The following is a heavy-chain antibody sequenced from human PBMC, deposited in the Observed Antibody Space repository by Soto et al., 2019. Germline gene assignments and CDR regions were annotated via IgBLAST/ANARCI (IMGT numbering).Heavy chain of an antibody. J-gene: IGHJ4*02. V-gene: IGHV1-3*01. CDR2: INAGNGNT. CDR1: GYTFTSYA. CDR3: ARDLGTAVAFDY. D-gene: IGHD6-19*01. Sequence: QVQLVQSGAEVKKPGASVKVSCKASGYTFTSYAMHWVRQAPGQRLEWMGWINAGNGNTKYSQKFQGRVIITRDASASTAYMELSSLRSEDTAVYYCARDLGTAVAFDYWGQGTLVTVSS.